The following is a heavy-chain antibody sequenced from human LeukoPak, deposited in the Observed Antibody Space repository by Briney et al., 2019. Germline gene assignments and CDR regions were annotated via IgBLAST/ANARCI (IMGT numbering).Heavy chain of an antibody. J-gene: IGHJ4*02. CDR3: AKGGAVDGTLKFDY. V-gene: IGHV3-23*01. CDR1: GFTFNSYA. CDR2: ISGGGDTT. Sequence: GGSLRLSCAAAGFTFNSYAMSWVRQAPGKGLEWVSAISGGGDTTHYADSVKGRFTISRDNSKNTLYLQMNSLGAGDTAVYYCAKGGAVDGTLKFDYWGQGILVTVSS. D-gene: IGHD6-13*01.